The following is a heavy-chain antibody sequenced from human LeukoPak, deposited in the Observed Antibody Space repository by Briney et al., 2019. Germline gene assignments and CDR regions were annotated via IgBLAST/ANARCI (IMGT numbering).Heavy chain of an antibody. Sequence: PGGSLRLSCAASGFTFSSYSMNWVRQAPGKGLGWVSSISSSSSYIYYADSVKGRFTISRDNAKNSLYLQMNSLRAEDTAVYYCAREGTGVSNYMDVWGKGTTVTVSS. CDR1: GFTFSSYS. CDR2: ISSSSSYI. V-gene: IGHV3-21*01. D-gene: IGHD2-2*01. CDR3: AREGTGVSNYMDV. J-gene: IGHJ6*03.